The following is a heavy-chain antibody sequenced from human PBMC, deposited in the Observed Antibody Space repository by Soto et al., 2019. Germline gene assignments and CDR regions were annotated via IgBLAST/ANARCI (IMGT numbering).Heavy chain of an antibody. Sequence: SETLSLTCTVSGGSISSGDYYWSWIRQPPGKGLEWTGYIYYSGSTYYNPSLKSRVTISVDTSKNQFSLKLSSVTAADTAVYYCARSGYDTVTTVDAFDIWGQGTMVTVSS. CDR3: ARSGYDTVTTVDAFDI. V-gene: IGHV4-30-4*01. D-gene: IGHD4-17*01. CDR2: IYYSGST. J-gene: IGHJ3*02. CDR1: GGSISSGDYY.